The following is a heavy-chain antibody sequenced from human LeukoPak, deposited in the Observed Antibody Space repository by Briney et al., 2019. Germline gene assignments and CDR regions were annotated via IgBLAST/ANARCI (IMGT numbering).Heavy chain of an antibody. CDR1: GFTFSSYA. CDR2: ISTSGSST. CDR3: ARGGTMYYGSGNFDY. D-gene: IGHD3-10*01. J-gene: IGHJ4*02. V-gene: IGHV3-23*01. Sequence: TGGSLRLSCAPSGFTFSSYAMSWVRQAPGKGLEWVSAISTSGSSTYYADSVKGRFTISRDNSKNTLYLQMNSLRAEDTAVYSCARGGTMYYGSGNFDYWGQGTLVTVSS.